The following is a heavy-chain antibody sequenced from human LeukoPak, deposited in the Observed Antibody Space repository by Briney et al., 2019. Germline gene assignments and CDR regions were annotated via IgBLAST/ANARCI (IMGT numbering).Heavy chain of an antibody. CDR1: GGSISSSDYS. CDR2: VFHNGNA. CDR3: ARHPNLYDASGLYLPDHFDY. V-gene: IGHV4-39*01. D-gene: IGHD4/OR15-4a*01. J-gene: IGHJ4*02. Sequence: PSETLSLTCSVSGGSISSSDYSWAWIRQPPGKGLEWLGTVFHNGNANKNPSLKSRVTMFVDTSKNQFSMKLSSLTAADTSIYYCARHPNLYDASGLYLPDHFDYWGQGSLVTVSS.